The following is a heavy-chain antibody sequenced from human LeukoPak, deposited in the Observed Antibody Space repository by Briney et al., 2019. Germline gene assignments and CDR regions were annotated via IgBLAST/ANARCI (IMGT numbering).Heavy chain of an antibody. CDR3: ARENKAITMVRGNWFDP. CDR2: IYYSGST. Sequence: PSETLSLTCTVPGGSISSYYWSWIRQPPGKGLEWIGYIYYSGSTNYNPSLKSRVTISVDTSKNQFSLKLSSVTAADTAVYYCARENKAITMVRGNWFDPWGQGTLVTVSS. V-gene: IGHV4-59*01. CDR1: GGSISSYY. D-gene: IGHD3-10*01. J-gene: IGHJ5*02.